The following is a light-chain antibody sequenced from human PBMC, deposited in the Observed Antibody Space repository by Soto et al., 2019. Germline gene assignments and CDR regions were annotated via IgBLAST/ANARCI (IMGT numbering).Light chain of an antibody. CDR3: CSYAGISTFVL. Sequence: QSALTQPASVSGSPGQSITISCTGTSSDVGSYNLVSWYQQHPDNAPKLMIYDDNKRPSGVSNRFSGSKSGNTASLTISGLQAEDEADYYCCSYAGISTFVLFGGGTKLTVL. J-gene: IGLJ2*01. CDR2: DDN. CDR1: SSDVGSYNL. V-gene: IGLV2-23*02.